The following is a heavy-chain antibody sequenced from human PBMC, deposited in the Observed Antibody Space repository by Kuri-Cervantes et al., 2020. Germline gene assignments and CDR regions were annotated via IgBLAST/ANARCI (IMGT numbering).Heavy chain of an antibody. CDR2: ISYDGSNK. D-gene: IGHD3-3*01. Sequence: GGSLRLSCAASGFTFSSYPMHWARQAPGKGLEWVAVISYDGSNKYYADSVKGRFTISRDNSKTTLYLQMNSLRAEDTAVYYCARDDHPLDDFWSGHYEVTIDYWGQGTLVTVSS. V-gene: IGHV3-30-3*01. CDR3: ARDDHPLDDFWSGHYEVTIDY. CDR1: GFTFSSYP. J-gene: IGHJ4*02.